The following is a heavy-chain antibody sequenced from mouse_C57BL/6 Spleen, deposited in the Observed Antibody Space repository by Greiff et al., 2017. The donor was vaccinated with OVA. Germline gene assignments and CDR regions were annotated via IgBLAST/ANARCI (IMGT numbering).Heavy chain of an antibody. J-gene: IGHJ4*01. Sequence: QVQLQQSGTELVKPGASVKLSCKASGYTFTSYWMPWVKQRPGQGLEWIGNINPSNGGTNYNEKFKSKATLTVDKSSSTAYMQLSSLTSEDSAVYYCARTYYSNSYAMDYWGQGTSVTVAS. CDR3: ARTYYSNSYAMDY. CDR1: GYTFTSYW. CDR2: INPSNGGT. V-gene: IGHV1-53*01. D-gene: IGHD2-5*01.